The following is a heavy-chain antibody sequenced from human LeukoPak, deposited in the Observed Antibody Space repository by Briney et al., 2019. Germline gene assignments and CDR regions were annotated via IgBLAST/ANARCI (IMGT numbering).Heavy chain of an antibody. D-gene: IGHD4-4*01. V-gene: IGHV3-74*01. CDR2: INSDGSAT. CDR1: GFTFSSYS. J-gene: IGHJ4*02. CDR3: VRGGVTPAYYFDS. Sequence: GGSLRLSCAASGFTFSSYSMNWVRQAPGKGLVWVSRINSDGSATSHADSVKGRFTISRDNAKNTLYLQMNSLRAEDTAVYYCVRGGVTPAYYFDSWGQGTLVTVSS.